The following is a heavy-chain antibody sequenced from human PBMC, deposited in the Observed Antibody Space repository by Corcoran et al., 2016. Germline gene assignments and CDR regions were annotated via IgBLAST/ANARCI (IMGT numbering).Heavy chain of an antibody. D-gene: IGHD4-17*01. CDR1: GYTFTSYD. V-gene: IGHV1-8*01. J-gene: IGHJ6*02. CDR2: MNPNSGNT. Sequence: QVQLVQSGAEVKKPGASVKVSCKASGYTFTSYDINWVRQATGQGLEWMGWMNPNSGNTGYAQKFQGRVTMTRKTSISTAYMELSSLRSEETAVYYCARGNVGWPADRWNYGDPGYYYYGMDVWGQGTTVTVSS. CDR3: ARGNVGWPADRWNYGDPGYYYYGMDV.